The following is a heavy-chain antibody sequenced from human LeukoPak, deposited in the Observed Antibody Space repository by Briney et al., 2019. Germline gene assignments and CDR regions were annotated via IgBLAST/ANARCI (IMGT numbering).Heavy chain of an antibody. CDR2: INPNSGGT. V-gene: IGHV1-2*02. Sequence: ASVKVSCKASGYTFTGYYIHWVRQAPRQGLEWMGWINPNSGGTNHAQNFRGRVTLTRDTTISTVYMELSRLRFDDTAVYYCARVTGYYYESTGYYHHAFDVWGQGTMVTVSS. CDR1: GYTFTGYY. D-gene: IGHD3-22*01. J-gene: IGHJ3*01. CDR3: ARVTGYYYESTGYYHHAFDV.